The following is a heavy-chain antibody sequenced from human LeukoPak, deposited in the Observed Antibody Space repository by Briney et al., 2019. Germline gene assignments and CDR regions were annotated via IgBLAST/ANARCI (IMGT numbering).Heavy chain of an antibody. V-gene: IGHV3-21*01. CDR1: GFTFSSCW. Sequence: GGPLRLSCAASGFTFSSCWMSWVRQAPGKGLEWVSSISSSSSYIYYADSVKGRFTISRDNAKNSLYLQMNSLRAEDTAVYYCARGRSAAPRGSDYWGQGTLVTVSS. J-gene: IGHJ4*02. CDR3: ARGRSAAPRGSDY. CDR2: ISSSSSYI. D-gene: IGHD6-6*01.